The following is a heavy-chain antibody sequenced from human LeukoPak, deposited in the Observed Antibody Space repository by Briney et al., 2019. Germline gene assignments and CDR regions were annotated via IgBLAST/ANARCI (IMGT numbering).Heavy chain of an antibody. V-gene: IGHV3-74*01. CDR1: GFTFSDYW. D-gene: IGHD1-26*01. J-gene: IGHJ3*02. CDR3: ARDRQWELLGSWLGTRDDAFDI. Sequence: SGGSLRLSCAASGFTFSDYWMHWVRQAPGKGLVWVSRISSDGSRVTYADSVEGRFTISRDNAKNTLYLQMNSLRAEDTAVYYCARDRQWELLGSWLGTRDDAFDIWGQGTMVTVSS. CDR2: ISSDGSRV.